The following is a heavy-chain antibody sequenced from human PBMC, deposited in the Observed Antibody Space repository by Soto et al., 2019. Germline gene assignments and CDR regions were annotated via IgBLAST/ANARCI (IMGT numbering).Heavy chain of an antibody. CDR2: INPADSDI. V-gene: IGHV5-51*01. J-gene: IGHJ4*02. D-gene: IGHD3-16*01. CDR1: GYSFTSNW. CDR3: ARHQRDDASRKIDC. Sequence: GESLKISCQGSGYSFTSNWIGWVRQMPGKGLEWMGIINPADSDIKYSPSFQGQVTISADKSIGTAYLQWSSLKASDTAMYYCARHQRDDASRKIDCWGQGTLVTVSS.